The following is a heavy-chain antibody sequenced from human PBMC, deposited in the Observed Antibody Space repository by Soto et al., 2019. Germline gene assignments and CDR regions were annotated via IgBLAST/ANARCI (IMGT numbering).Heavy chain of an antibody. CDR3: ARGHVEMVTTESDY. CDR1: GYTYTSYY. D-gene: IGHD2-15*01. Sequence: APVKVSCTAAGYTYTSYYMHWGRQAHGQGLEWMGIINPSGGSTSYAQKFQGRVTMTRDTSTSTVYMELSSLRSEDTAVYYCARGHVEMVTTESDYWGQGTLVTVSS. V-gene: IGHV1-46*01. CDR2: INPSGGST. J-gene: IGHJ4*02.